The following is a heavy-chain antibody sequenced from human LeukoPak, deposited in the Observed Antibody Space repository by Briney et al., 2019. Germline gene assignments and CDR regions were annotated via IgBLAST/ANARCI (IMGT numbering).Heavy chain of an antibody. CDR2: IKQDGSEK. D-gene: IGHD5-18*01. CDR3: ARDQETAISWHDAFDI. V-gene: IGHV3-7*01. Sequence: GGSLRLSCAASGFTFSSYWMSWVRQAPGKGLEWVANIKQDGSEKYYVDPVKGRFTISRDNAKNSLYLQMNSLRAEDTAVYYCARDQETAISWHDAFDIWGQGTMVTVSS. CDR1: GFTFSSYW. J-gene: IGHJ3*02.